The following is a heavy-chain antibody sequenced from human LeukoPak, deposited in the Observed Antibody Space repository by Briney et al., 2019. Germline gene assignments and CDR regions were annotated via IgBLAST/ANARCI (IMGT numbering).Heavy chain of an antibody. V-gene: IGHV3-7*01. CDR3: TRNVLLWFGESYYFDY. CDR1: GFTFSSYW. Sequence: QPGGSLRLSCAASGFTFSSYWMSWVRQAPGKGLEWVANIKQDGSEKYYVDSVKGRFTISRDNAKNSLYLQMNSLRAEDTAVYYCTRNVLLWFGESYYFDYWGQGTLVTVSS. D-gene: IGHD3-10*01. CDR2: IKQDGSEK. J-gene: IGHJ4*02.